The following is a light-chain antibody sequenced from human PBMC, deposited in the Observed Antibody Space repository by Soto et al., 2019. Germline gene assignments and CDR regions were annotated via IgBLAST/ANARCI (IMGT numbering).Light chain of an antibody. CDR1: QSVSCSF. CDR3: QQYGSSPRT. J-gene: IGKJ1*01. Sequence: EIVLTQSPGTLSLSPGERATLSCRASQSVSCSFLAWYHQKPGQAPRLLIYGASSRATGIPDRFSGSGSGTDFTLTISRLEPEDFAVYYCQQYGSSPRTFGQGTKVEIK. V-gene: IGKV3-20*01. CDR2: GAS.